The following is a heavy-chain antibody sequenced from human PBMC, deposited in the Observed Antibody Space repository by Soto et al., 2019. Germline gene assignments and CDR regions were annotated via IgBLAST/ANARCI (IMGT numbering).Heavy chain of an antibody. J-gene: IGHJ3*02. CDR3: ARGVAPGQTADPYVFDI. V-gene: IGHV1-69*01. CDR1: GGPFSRYA. CDR2: ITPIAETT. D-gene: IGHD3-3*01. Sequence: QAQLVQYGAEVKKPGSSVRVSCRASGGPFSRYAVSWVLQAPGQGLEWIGGITPIAETTNYAQKFRGRLSITADESTDTVYMELRRLTSDDTADYFCARGVAPGQTADPYVFDIWGQGTRVTVSS.